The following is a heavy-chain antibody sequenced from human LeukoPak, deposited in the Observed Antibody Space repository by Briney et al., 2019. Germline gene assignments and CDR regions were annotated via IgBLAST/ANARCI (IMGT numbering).Heavy chain of an antibody. CDR2: IYYVGKT. D-gene: IGHD3-10*01. Sequence: NPSETLPLTCTVSGDSITSSSYYWGWIRQPPGKRLEWIGSIYYVGKTFYNPSLKSRVTISVDTSKNQFSLKLSSVTAADTAVYYCARDKSGSGSYHYYFDYWGQGTLVTVSS. CDR3: ARDKSGSGSYHYYFDY. J-gene: IGHJ4*02. V-gene: IGHV4-39*07. CDR1: GDSITSSSYY.